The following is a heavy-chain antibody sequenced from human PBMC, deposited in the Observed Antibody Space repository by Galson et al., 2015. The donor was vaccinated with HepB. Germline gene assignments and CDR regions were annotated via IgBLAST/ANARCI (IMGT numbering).Heavy chain of an antibody. CDR3: AKFSSPWSGYPYYFDH. Sequence: SLRLSCAASGFTFSGYAMHWVRQAPGKGLEWVALMSYDGGNKYYADSVRGRFTISRDISKNTLYLQMNSLRAEDTAVYYCAKFSSPWSGYPYYFDHWGQGTLVTVSS. CDR1: GFTFSGYA. D-gene: IGHD3-3*01. CDR2: MSYDGGNK. J-gene: IGHJ4*02. V-gene: IGHV3-30*18.